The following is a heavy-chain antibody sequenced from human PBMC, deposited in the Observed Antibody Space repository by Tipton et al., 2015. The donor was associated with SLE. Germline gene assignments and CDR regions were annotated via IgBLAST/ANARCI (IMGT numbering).Heavy chain of an antibody. CDR3: ARDLEAFDI. D-gene: IGHD1-1*01. J-gene: IGHJ3*02. Sequence: LRLSCTVSGGSISSSSYYWGWIRQPPGKGLEWIGSIYYSGSTYYNPSLKSRVTISVDTSKNQFSLKLSSVTAADTAVYYCARDLEAFDIWGQGTMVTVSS. CDR2: IYYSGST. CDR1: GGSISSSSYY. V-gene: IGHV4-39*07.